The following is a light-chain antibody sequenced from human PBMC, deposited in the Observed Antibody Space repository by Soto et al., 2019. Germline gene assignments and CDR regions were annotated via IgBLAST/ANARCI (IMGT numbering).Light chain of an antibody. CDR1: SSDVGSYNL. V-gene: IGLV2-23*01. J-gene: IGLJ2*01. Sequence: QSALTQPASVSGSPGQSITISCTGTSSDVGSYNLVSWYQQHPGKAPKLMIYEGSKRPSGVSNRFSGSKSGNTACLTISGLQAEDEADYYCCSYAGSSPYVVFGGGTKVTVL. CDR3: CSYAGSSPYVV. CDR2: EGS.